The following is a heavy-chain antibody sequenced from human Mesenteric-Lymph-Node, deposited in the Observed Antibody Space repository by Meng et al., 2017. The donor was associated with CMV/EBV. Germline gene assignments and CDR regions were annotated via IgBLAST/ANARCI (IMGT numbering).Heavy chain of an antibody. J-gene: IGHJ4*02. D-gene: IGHD3-3*01. Sequence: GGSLRLSCAASEFTFSRYWMSWVRQAPGRGLEWVANIKQDGSEKYYVDSVKGRFTIPRDNAKNSLYLQMNSLRAEDTAVYYCARALGGSYDFWSGYLDYWGQGALVTVSS. CDR2: IKQDGSEK. V-gene: IGHV3-7*01. CDR1: EFTFSRYW. CDR3: ARALGGSYDFWSGYLDY.